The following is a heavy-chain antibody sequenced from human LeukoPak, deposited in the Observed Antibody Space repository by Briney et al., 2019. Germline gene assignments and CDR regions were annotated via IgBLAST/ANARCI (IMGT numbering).Heavy chain of an antibody. CDR1: GGTFNNYA. D-gene: IGHD3-22*01. CDR2: IIPIFGTA. CDR3: ARIAYYYDSSGYPDY. Sequence: ASVKVSCKSSGGTFNNYAISWVRQAPGQGLEWMGGIIPIFGTANYAQKLQGRVTMTTDTSTSTAYMELRSLRSDDTAVYYCARIAYYYDSSGYPDYWGQGTLVTVSS. J-gene: IGHJ4*02. V-gene: IGHV1-69*05.